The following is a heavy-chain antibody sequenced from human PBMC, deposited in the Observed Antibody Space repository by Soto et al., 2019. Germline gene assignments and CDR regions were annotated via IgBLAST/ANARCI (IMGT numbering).Heavy chain of an antibody. Sequence: SETLSLTCTVSGGSISSYYWSWIRQPPGKGLDWIGYIYYSGSTNYNPSLKSRVTISVDTSKNQFSLKLSSVTAADTAVYYCARDRRSSGYKDYYYYYGMDVWGQGTTVTVSS. J-gene: IGHJ6*02. V-gene: IGHV4-59*01. CDR3: ARDRRSSGYKDYYYYYGMDV. CDR1: GGSISSYY. D-gene: IGHD6-19*01. CDR2: IYYSGST.